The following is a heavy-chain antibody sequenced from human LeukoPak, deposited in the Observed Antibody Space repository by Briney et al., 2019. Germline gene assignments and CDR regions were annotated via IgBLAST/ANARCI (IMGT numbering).Heavy chain of an antibody. J-gene: IGHJ4*02. CDR1: GFTFSSYG. Sequence: GGSLRLSCAASGFTFSSYGMHWVRQVPGKGLEWVAFIHYDRSDKYYADSVKGRFTISRDNSKSTLYLHMNSLRTEDTAVYYCARDLLGWELHYFDYWGQGTLVTVSS. D-gene: IGHD1-26*01. CDR3: ARDLLGWELHYFDY. CDR2: IHYDRSDK. V-gene: IGHV3-30*02.